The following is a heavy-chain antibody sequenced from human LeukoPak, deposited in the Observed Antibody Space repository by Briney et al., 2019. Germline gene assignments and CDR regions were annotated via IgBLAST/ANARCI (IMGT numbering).Heavy chain of an antibody. CDR3: ARVGVVVPAPPPNWFDP. J-gene: IGHJ5*02. V-gene: IGHV4-34*01. Sequence: SETLSLTCAVYGGSFSGYYWSWIRQPPGKGLEWIGEINHSGSTNYNPSLKSRVTISVDTSKNQFSLKLSSVTAADTAVYYCARVGVVVPAPPPNWFDPWGQGTLVTVSS. CDR1: GGSFSGYY. CDR2: INHSGST. D-gene: IGHD2-2*01.